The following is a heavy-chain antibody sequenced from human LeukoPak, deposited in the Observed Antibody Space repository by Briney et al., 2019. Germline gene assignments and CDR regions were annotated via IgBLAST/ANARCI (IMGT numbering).Heavy chain of an antibody. CDR2: IKQDGSEK. CDR1: GFTLSSYW. V-gene: IGHV3-7*01. Sequence: GGSLRLSCAASGFTLSSYWMNWVRQAPGKGLEWVANIKQDGSEKYYVDSVKGRFTISRDNAKNSLYLQMNSLGAEDTAVYYCARVQWELRGVGSYFDYWGQGTLVTVSS. CDR3: ARVQWELRGVGSYFDY. J-gene: IGHJ4*02. D-gene: IGHD1-26*01.